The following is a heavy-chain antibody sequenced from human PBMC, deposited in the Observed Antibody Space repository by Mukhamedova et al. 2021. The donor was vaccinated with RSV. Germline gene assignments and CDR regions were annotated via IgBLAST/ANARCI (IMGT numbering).Heavy chain of an antibody. CDR2: YSGGA. D-gene: IGHD6-13*01. Sequence: YSGGAAYNPSLRSRVTMSVDTSKNQFSLKLSSVTAADTAVYYCAKWSSSWKAFESWGQGTLVTVSS. J-gene: IGHJ4*02. CDR3: AKWSSSWKAFES. V-gene: IGHV4-59*01.